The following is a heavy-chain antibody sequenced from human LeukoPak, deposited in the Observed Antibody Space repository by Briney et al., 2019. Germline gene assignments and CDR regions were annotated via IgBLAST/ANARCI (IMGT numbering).Heavy chain of an antibody. J-gene: IGHJ4*02. CDR1: GITLSNYG. V-gene: IGHV3-23*01. CDR3: AKRGVVIRVILVGFHKEAYYFDS. Sequence: GGSLRLSCAVSGITLSNYGMSWVRQAPGKGLEWVAGISGSGGSTNYAGSVKGRFTISRDNRKNTLYLQMNSLGVEDTAVYFCAKRGVVIRVILVGFHKEAYYFDSWGQGALVTVSS. CDR2: ISGSGGST. D-gene: IGHD3-22*01.